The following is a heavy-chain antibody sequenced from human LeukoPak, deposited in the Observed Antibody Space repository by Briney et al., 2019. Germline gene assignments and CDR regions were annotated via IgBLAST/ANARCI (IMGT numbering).Heavy chain of an antibody. CDR3: ARALLSRDGYGCDY. CDR1: GVTISSYY. J-gene: IGHJ4*02. D-gene: IGHD5-24*01. Sequence: SETLSLTCTVSGVTISSYYWSWIRPPPGKGLEWIGYIYYSGSTNYNPSLKSRVTISVDTSKNQFSLKLSSVTAADTAVYYCARALLSRDGYGCDYWGQGTLVTVSS. V-gene: IGHV4-59*01. CDR2: IYYSGST.